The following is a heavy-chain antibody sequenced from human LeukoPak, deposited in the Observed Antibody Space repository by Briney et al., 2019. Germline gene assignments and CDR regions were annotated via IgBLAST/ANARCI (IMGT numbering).Heavy chain of an antibody. CDR2: VYFSGRT. Sequence: SETLSLTCTVSGGSISSSNYYWGWIRQPPGKGLEWIGSVYFSGRTYYNPSLKSRDTISVDASKNQFSLKLRSVTAADTAVYCCARHSWLFYAMDVWGQGTTVTVSS. D-gene: IGHD3-22*01. J-gene: IGHJ6*02. CDR1: GGSISSSNYY. CDR3: ARHSWLFYAMDV. V-gene: IGHV4-39*01.